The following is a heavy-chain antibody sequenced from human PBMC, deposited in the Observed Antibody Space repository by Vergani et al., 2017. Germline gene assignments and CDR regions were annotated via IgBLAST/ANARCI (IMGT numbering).Heavy chain of an antibody. V-gene: IGHV3-48*01. J-gene: IGHJ3*02. D-gene: IGHD4-17*01. CDR3: ARDRHDYGDYDDAFDI. Sequence: EVQLVESGGGLVQPGGSLRLSCAASGFTFSSYSMNWVRQAPGKGLEWVSYISSSSSTIYYADSVKGRFTISRDNAKNSLYLQMNSLRAEDTAVYYCARDRHDYGDYDDAFDIWGQGTMVTVSS. CDR2: ISSSSSTI. CDR1: GFTFSSYS.